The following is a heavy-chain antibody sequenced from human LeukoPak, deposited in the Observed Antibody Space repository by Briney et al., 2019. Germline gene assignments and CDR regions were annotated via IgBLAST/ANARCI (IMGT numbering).Heavy chain of an antibody. D-gene: IGHD3-16*01. J-gene: IGHJ3*02. CDR2: ISSSSSTI. V-gene: IGHV3-48*03. Sequence: GVSLRLSCAASGFTFSSHELYWVRQAPGKGLEWLSYISSSSSTIKYADSVRGRFTISRADARESLFLQMNSLRAGDTAIYYCGASRQYVGAFDIWGQGTLVTVSS. CDR1: GFTFSSHE. CDR3: GASRQYVGAFDI.